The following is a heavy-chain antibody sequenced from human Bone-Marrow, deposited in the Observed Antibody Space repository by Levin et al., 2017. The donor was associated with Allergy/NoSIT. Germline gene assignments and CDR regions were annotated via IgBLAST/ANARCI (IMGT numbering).Heavy chain of an antibody. D-gene: IGHD6-19*01. CDR2: IYSGGST. V-gene: IGHV3-66*02. CDR1: GFTVSSNY. J-gene: IGHJ4*02. Sequence: QTSETLSLTCAASGFTVSSNYMSWVRQAPGKGLEWVSVIYSGGSTYYADSVKGRFTISRDNSKNTLYLQMNSLRAEDTAVYYCARLFAVAGLDYWGQGTLVTVSS. CDR3: ARLFAVAGLDY.